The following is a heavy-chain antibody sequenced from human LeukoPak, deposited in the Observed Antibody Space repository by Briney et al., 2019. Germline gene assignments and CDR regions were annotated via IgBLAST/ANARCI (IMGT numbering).Heavy chain of an antibody. J-gene: IGHJ2*01. V-gene: IGHV1-2*02. CDR1: GYTFTVYY. CDR2: IDPNSGGT. Sequence: ATVTLSRKASGYTFTVYYIHWVRQAPGQGLEWMGCIDPNSGGTNYAQRFQGRVTMTRDTSISTAYMELTRLTSDDTAVYSCATSSTVGLNWFFDLWGRGTLVTVSS. D-gene: IGHD4/OR15-4a*01. CDR3: ATSSTVGLNWFFDL.